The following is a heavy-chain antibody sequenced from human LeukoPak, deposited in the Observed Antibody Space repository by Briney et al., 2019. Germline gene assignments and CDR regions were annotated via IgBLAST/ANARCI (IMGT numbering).Heavy chain of an antibody. J-gene: IGHJ6*03. Sequence: SQTLSLTCTVSGGSISSVSYYWSWIRQPAGKGLEWIGRIYTNGRINYNPSLKSRVTISVDTSKNQFSLKLSSVTAADTAVYYCARGSKEKNYDFWSGSVYYYYMDVWGKGTTVTVSS. CDR3: ARGSKEKNYDFWSGSVYYYYMDV. CDR2: IYTNGRI. CDR1: GGSISSVSYY. D-gene: IGHD3-3*01. V-gene: IGHV4-61*02.